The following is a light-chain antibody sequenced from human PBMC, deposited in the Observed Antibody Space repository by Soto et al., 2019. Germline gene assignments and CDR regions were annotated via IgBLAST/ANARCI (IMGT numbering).Light chain of an antibody. Sequence: QSVLTQPRSVSGSPGQSVTISCTGTSSDVGAYNYVYWYQQHPAKAPNLMIYDVSKRPSGVPDRFSGSKSGNTASLTISGLQAEDEGDYYCCSYTNSAYVFGTGTKVTVL. CDR1: SSDVGAYNY. V-gene: IGLV2-11*01. J-gene: IGLJ1*01. CDR2: DVS. CDR3: CSYTNSAYV.